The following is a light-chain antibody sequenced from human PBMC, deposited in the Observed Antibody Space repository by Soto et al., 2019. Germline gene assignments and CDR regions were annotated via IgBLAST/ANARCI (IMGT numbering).Light chain of an antibody. Sequence: EIVLTQSPGTLSLSPGERATLSCRASQSVSSNYLAWYQQKPGQAPRLLIYGASSRATGIPDRFSGSGSGTDFTLSISRLEPEDFAVYYCQQYGSTPRTFGQGTNVDIK. CDR2: GAS. V-gene: IGKV3-20*01. CDR3: QQYGSTPRT. J-gene: IGKJ1*01. CDR1: QSVSSNY.